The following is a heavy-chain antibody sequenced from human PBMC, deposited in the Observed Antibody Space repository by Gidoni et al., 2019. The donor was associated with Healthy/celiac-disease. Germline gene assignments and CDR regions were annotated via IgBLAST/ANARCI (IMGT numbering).Heavy chain of an antibody. CDR3: ASELVIVATETVALDNGDYQVGYFDY. Sequence: QVQLQESGPGLVKPSPTLSLPCTFSGCSISSGGYYWSCIRQHPGKGLEWFGYIYYSVSNYYNPSLKSRVTISVDTSKNQFSLKLSSVTAADTAVYYCASELVIVATETVALDNGDYQVGYFDYWGQGTLVTVSS. CDR2: IYYSVSN. J-gene: IGHJ4*02. V-gene: IGHV4-31*03. D-gene: IGHD4-17*01. CDR1: GCSISSGGYY.